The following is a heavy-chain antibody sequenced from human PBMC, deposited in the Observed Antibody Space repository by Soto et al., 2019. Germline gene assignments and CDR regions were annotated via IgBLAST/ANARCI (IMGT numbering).Heavy chain of an antibody. D-gene: IGHD3-10*01. CDR1: GFTFSSYS. V-gene: IGHV3-48*01. CDR3: ARGHFIMYYYGSGLGYAFDI. Sequence: GGSLRLSCAASGFTFSSYSMNWVRQAPGKGLEWVSYISSSSSTIYYADSVKGRFTISRDNAKNSLYLQMNSLRAEDTAVYYCARGHFIMYYYGSGLGYAFDIWGQGTMVTVSS. CDR2: ISSSSSTI. J-gene: IGHJ3*02.